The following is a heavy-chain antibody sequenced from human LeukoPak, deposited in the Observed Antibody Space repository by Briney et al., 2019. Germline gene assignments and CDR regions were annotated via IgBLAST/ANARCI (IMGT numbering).Heavy chain of an antibody. CDR3: ARGFPPRRNYDSSGYYSYYFDY. D-gene: IGHD3-22*01. J-gene: IGHJ4*02. V-gene: IGHV1-18*01. CDR2: ISAYNGNT. Sequence: ASVKVSCKASGYTFTSYGISWVRQAPGQGLEWMGWISAYNGNTKHAQKVQGRVTMTTDTSTSTAYMELRSLRSDDTAVYYCARGFPPRRNYDSSGYYSYYFDYWGQGTLVTVSS. CDR1: GYTFTSYG.